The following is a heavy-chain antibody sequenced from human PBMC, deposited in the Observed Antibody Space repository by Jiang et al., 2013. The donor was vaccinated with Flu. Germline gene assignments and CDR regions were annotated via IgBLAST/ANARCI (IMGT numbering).Heavy chain of an antibody. J-gene: IGHJ6*02. V-gene: IGHV1-3*01. Sequence: GAEVKKPGASVKVSCQASGYTFSTYGIHWVRQAPGQSLEWLGWINPGNGNTKYPQKFQGRVAITRDTSANTGYMELSSLRSEDTAVYFCARAASQYFYGSGKYETIYFYGMDVWGQGTTVTVSS. CDR3: ARAASQYFYGSGKYETIYFYGMDV. D-gene: IGHD3-10*01. CDR2: INPGNGNT. CDR1: GYTFSTYG.